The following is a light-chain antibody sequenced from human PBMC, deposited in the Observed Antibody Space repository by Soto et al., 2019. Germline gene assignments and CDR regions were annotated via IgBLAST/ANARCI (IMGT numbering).Light chain of an antibody. Sequence: EIVLTQSPATLSLSPGARATLSCRASQSVRSSLAWYQQQPGQAPRLLIYDASNRATGIPARFSGSGSGTDFTLTISSLEPEDFAVYYCQQRSNWLITFGQGTKVDIK. V-gene: IGKV3-11*01. CDR3: QQRSNWLIT. CDR1: QSVRSS. J-gene: IGKJ1*01. CDR2: DAS.